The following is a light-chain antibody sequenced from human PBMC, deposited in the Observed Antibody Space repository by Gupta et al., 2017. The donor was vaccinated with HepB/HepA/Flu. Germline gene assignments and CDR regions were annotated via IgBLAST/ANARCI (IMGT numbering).Light chain of an antibody. CDR3: QHFRDSVFS. V-gene: IGKV3-20*01. CDR2: GVS. Sequence: DIVLPQSPGALSLSPGERDTLPCRASQSVSTLLAWNQQRPGQAPRLLIQGVSKRATGIPDRISGSGFGTDFTLTISRLEPEDVADYCCQHFRDSVFSFGPGTKVDI. CDR1: QSVSTL. J-gene: IGKJ3*01.